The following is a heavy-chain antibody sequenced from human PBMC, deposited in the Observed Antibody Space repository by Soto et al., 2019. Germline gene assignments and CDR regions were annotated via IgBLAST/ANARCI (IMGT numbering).Heavy chain of an antibody. V-gene: IGHV4-4*07. CDR2: IYTSGST. Sequence: LSLTCTVSGGSISSYYWSWIRQPAGKGLEWIGRIYTSGSTNYNPSLKSRVTMSVDTSKNQFSLKLSSVTAADTAVYYCARDSGGYSHNWFDPWGQGTLVTVSS. D-gene: IGHD3-22*01. CDR1: GGSISSYY. CDR3: ARDSGGYSHNWFDP. J-gene: IGHJ5*02.